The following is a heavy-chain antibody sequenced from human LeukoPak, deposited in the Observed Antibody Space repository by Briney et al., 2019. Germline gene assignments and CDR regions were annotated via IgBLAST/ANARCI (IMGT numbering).Heavy chain of an antibody. Sequence: GGSLRLPCAASGFTFGHHGMHWVRQAPGKGLEWVAIIWYDGSEKYYADSVKGRLTISRDNSKNTLYLEINSLRTEDTGVYYCARDQDGYNLFDYWGQGTLVTVSS. CDR1: GFTFGHHG. D-gene: IGHD5-24*01. J-gene: IGHJ4*02. CDR3: ARDQDGYNLFDY. CDR2: IWYDGSEK. V-gene: IGHV3-30*02.